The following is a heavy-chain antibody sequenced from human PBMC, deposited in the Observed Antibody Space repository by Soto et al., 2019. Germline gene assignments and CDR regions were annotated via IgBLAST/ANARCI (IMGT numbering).Heavy chain of an antibody. V-gene: IGHV4-34*01. CDR2: INHSGST. CDR3: ARGPRITIFGVVNRLDY. Sequence: SETLSLTCAVYCGSFSGYYWSWIRQPPGKGLEWIGEINHSGSTNYNPPLKSRVTISVDTSKNQFSLKLSSVTAADTAVYYCARGPRITIFGVVNRLDYWGQGTLVTVSS. CDR1: CGSFSGYY. D-gene: IGHD3-3*01. J-gene: IGHJ4*02.